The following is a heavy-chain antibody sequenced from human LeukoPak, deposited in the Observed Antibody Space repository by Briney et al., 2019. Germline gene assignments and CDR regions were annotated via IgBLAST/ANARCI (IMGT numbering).Heavy chain of an antibody. D-gene: IGHD1-1*01. CDR1: GGSFSGYY. J-gene: IGHJ4*02. CDR3: ARVYNWNDLFDC. Sequence: SETLSLTCAVYGGSFSGYYWSWIRQPPGKGLEWIGEINHSGSTNYNPSLKSRVTISVDTSKNQFSLKLSSVTAADTAVYYCARVYNWNDLFDCWGQGTLVTVSS. CDR2: INHSGST. V-gene: IGHV4-34*01.